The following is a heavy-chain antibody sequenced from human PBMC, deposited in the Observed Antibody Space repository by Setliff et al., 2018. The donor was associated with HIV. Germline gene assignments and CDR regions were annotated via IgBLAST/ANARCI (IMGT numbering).Heavy chain of an antibody. J-gene: IGHJ6*03. V-gene: IGHV4-31*03. Sequence: SETLSLTCSVSGASINSGSYYWTWIRQHPGKGLEWIGYIYYSGSTYYNPSLKSRLAMSLDTSSNQFSLKLRSVTAADTAVYYCAKVVVRSRFLEWSPSRDYSYYYMDVWGKGTTVTVSS. CDR1: GASINSGSYY. CDR3: AKVVVRSRFLEWSPSRDYSYYYMDV. D-gene: IGHD3-3*01. CDR2: IYYSGST.